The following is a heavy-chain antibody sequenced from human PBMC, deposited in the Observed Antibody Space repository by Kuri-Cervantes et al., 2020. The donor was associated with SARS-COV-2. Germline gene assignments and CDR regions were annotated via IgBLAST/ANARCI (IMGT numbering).Heavy chain of an antibody. J-gene: IGHJ4*02. V-gene: IGHV4-30-4*01. CDR1: GGSITFGYYY. CDR2: ISYSGST. Sequence: SETLSLTCTVSGGSITFGYYYWSWSRQPPGKGLEWIGYISYSGSTYYNPSLKSRLTISADMSKNQFSLKLTSVTAADSAVYYCAGQTTVVTPAIVYFDYWGQGTLVTVSS. CDR3: AGQTTVVTPAIVYFDY. D-gene: IGHD4-23*01.